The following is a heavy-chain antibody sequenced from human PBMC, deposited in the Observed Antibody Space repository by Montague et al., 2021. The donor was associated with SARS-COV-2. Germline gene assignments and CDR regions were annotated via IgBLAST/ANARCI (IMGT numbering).Heavy chain of an antibody. V-gene: IGHV4-31*03. CDR1: GGFITSSGFF. J-gene: IGHJ4*02. Sequence: TLSLTCTVSGGFITSSGFFWSWIRQHPGKGLEWVGYIYYGGNTHYNPSLKSRLSISVDTSKNQFSLNLTSATAADTAVYYCAAFAVTASKKIDYWGQGTLVPVSS. CDR3: AAFAVTASKKIDY. D-gene: IGHD2-21*02. CDR2: IYYGGNT.